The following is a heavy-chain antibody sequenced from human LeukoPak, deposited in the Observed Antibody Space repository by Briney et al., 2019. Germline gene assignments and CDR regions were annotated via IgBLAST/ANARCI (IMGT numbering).Heavy chain of an antibody. CDR1: GGSISSSSYY. J-gene: IGHJ4*02. CDR2: IYYSGST. CDR3: ASYYYDSSAYYGPFDY. D-gene: IGHD3-22*01. V-gene: IGHV4-39*01. Sequence: PSETLSLNCTVSGGSISSSSYYWGWIRQPPGKGLEWIGSIYYSGSTYYNPSLKSRVTISVDTSKNQFCLKLSSVTAADTAVYYCASYYYDSSAYYGPFDYWGQGTLVTVSS.